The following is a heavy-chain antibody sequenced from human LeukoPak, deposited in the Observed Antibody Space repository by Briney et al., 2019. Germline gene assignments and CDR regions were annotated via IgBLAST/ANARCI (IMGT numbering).Heavy chain of an antibody. J-gene: IGHJ4*02. CDR2: VYHSGST. CDR1: GYSISSGYY. V-gene: IGHV4-38-2*02. Sequence: SETLSLTCTVSGYSISSGYYWGWVRQPPGKGLEWIGTVYHSGSTYYNPSLRSRVTISVETSKNQFSLKVRSMTAADTAVYYCARYGVSGGFYDSSGYYFDYWGQGTLVTVSS. CDR3: ARYGVSGGFYDSSGYYFDY. D-gene: IGHD3-22*01.